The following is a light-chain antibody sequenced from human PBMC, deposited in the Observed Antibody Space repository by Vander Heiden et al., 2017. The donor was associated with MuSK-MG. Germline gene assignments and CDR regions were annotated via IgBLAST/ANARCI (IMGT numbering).Light chain of an antibody. Sequence: QSVLTQPSSVSAAPGQKVTISCSGSSSNIGNNYVSWYQQLPGTAPKLLIYENNKRPSGIPHRFSGSKSGTSATLGITGLQTGDEADYYCGTWDSSLSAVVFGGGTKLTVL. V-gene: IGLV1-51*02. CDR2: ENN. CDR1: SSNIGNNY. CDR3: GTWDSSLSAVV. J-gene: IGLJ2*01.